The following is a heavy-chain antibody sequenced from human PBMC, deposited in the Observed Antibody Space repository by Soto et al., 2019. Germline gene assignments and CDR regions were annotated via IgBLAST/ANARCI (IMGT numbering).Heavy chain of an antibody. Sequence: GGCLRVSCTASGSTFPNYPMHWVRQAPDKGLGPVAAISPDAVTNNSGDSVKGRFTISRENCRNSLYLQMNRIRIEHMAMYYCVRGGYSSSWERLDRWGQGSMLGVSS. CDR1: GSTFPNYP. J-gene: IGHJ5*02. CDR3: VRGGYSSSWERLDR. D-gene: IGHD4-4*01. CDR2: ISPDAVTN. V-gene: IGHV3-30-3*01.